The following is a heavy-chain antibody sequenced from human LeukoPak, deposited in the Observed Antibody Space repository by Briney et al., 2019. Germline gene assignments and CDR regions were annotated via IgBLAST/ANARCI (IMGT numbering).Heavy chain of an antibody. CDR2: INPNSGGT. D-gene: IGHD4-17*01. CDR3: ARVYGDLYYFDY. Sequence: GASVKVSCKASGYTFTSYYMHWVRQAPGQGLEWMGWINPNSGGTNYAQKFQGRVTMTRDTSISTAYMELSRLRSDDTAVYYCARVYGDLYYFDYWGQGTLVTVSS. V-gene: IGHV1-2*02. J-gene: IGHJ4*02. CDR1: GYTFTSYY.